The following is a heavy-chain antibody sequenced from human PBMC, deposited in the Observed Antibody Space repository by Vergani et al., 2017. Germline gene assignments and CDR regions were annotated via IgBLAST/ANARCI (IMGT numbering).Heavy chain of an antibody. CDR1: GFTFSDFS. CDR3: ARDCTSGGCPDNYGMDV. J-gene: IGHJ6*02. V-gene: IGHV3-21*06. CDR2: IGSSGPYI. D-gene: IGHD2-8*01. Sequence: VQLVESGGGLVKPGGSLRLSCAASGFTFSDFSMSWVRQAPGKGLGWVAFIGSSGPYINYADSVKGRLIISRDNTNNSLFLQLRSLRAEDAAVYYCARDCTSGGCPDNYGMDVWGQGATVTVSS.